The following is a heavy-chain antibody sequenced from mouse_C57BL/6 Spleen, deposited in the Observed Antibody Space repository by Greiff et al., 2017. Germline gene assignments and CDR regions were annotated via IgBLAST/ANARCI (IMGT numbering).Heavy chain of an antibody. J-gene: IGHJ2*01. D-gene: IGHD2-4*01. CDR1: GYTFTDYN. V-gene: IGHV1-18*01. CDR2: INPNNGGT. Sequence: EVKLMESGPELVKPGASVKIPCKASGYTFTDYNMDWVKQSHGKSLEWIGDINPNNGGTIYNQKFKGKATLTVDKSSSTAYMELRSLTSEDTAVYYCARARFDYGYFDYWGQGTTLTVSS. CDR3: ARARFDYGYFDY.